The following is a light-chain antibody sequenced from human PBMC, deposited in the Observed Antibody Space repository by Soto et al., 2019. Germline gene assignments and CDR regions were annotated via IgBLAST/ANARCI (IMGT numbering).Light chain of an antibody. Sequence: EIVLTQSPGTLSLSPVERATLSCRASQSVSSSYLAWYQQKPGQAPRLHIYGASSRATGIPDRFSGSGSGTDFTLTISRLEPEDFAVYYCQQRSNWPPITFGQGTRLEIK. J-gene: IGKJ5*01. V-gene: IGKV3D-20*02. CDR3: QQRSNWPPIT. CDR1: QSVSSSY. CDR2: GAS.